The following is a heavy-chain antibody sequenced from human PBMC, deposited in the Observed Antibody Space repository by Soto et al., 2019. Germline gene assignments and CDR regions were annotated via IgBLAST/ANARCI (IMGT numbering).Heavy chain of an antibody. CDR2: SRDKAHSYTT. CDR1: AFTFSDHF. CDR3: ARNLAYGGGYTFDY. V-gene: IGHV3-72*01. D-gene: IGHD2-21*01. Sequence: EVQLVESGGGLVQPGGSLRLSCEVSAFTFSDHFIDWVRQAPGKGLEWVGRSRDKAHSYTTEYAASVKGRFTISRADSRNSLYLQMNSLKTEDTAVYYCARNLAYGGGYTFDYWGQGTLVTVSS. J-gene: IGHJ4*02.